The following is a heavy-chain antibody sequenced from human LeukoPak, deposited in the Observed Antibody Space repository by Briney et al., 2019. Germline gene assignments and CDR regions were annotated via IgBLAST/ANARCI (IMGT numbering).Heavy chain of an antibody. Sequence: PGGSLRLSCAASGFTVSSNYMSWVRQAPGKGLEWVSVIYSGGSTYYADSGKGRFTISRDNSKNTLYLQMNSLRAEDTAVYYCARVVREYDSSGYHNWFDPWGQGTLVIVSS. CDR3: ARVVREYDSSGYHNWFDP. D-gene: IGHD3-22*01. V-gene: IGHV3-66*01. CDR1: GFTVSSNY. J-gene: IGHJ5*02. CDR2: IYSGGST.